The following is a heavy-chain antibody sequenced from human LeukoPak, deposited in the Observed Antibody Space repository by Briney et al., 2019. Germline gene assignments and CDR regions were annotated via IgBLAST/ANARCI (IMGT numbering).Heavy chain of an antibody. V-gene: IGHV3-23*01. CDR2: ISGSGGST. J-gene: IGHJ4*02. Sequence: GGSLRLSFAASGFTFSSYAMSWVRQAPGKGLEWVSAISGSGGSTYYADSVKGRFTISRDNSKNTLYLQMNSLRAEDTAVYYCASPPRGYSYGLRSYFDYWGQGTLVTVSS. D-gene: IGHD5-18*01. CDR1: GFTFSSYA. CDR3: ASPPRGYSYGLRSYFDY.